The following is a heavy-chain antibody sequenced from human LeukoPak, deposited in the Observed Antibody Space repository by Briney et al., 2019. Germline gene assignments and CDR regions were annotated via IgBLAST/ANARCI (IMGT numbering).Heavy chain of an antibody. D-gene: IGHD2-15*01. Sequence: GGSLRLSCAASTFTVSSNYMTWVRQAPGKGLEWVSVIYSGGGTYYADSVKGRFTISRANSKNTLYLQMNSLRPEDTAVYYCARDRIDAFDIWGQGTMVTVSS. CDR2: IYSGGGT. CDR3: ARDRIDAFDI. CDR1: TFTVSSNY. V-gene: IGHV3-66*01. J-gene: IGHJ3*02.